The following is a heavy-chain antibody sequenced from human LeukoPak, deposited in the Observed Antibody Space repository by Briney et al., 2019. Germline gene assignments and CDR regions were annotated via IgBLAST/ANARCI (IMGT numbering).Heavy chain of an antibody. J-gene: IGHJ4*02. V-gene: IGHV4-38-2*02. D-gene: IGHD1-1*01. CDR1: GYSISSGYY. CDR2: INHGGST. Sequence: SETLSLTCAVSGYSISSGYYRGWIRQPPGKGLEWIGSINHGGSTYYNPSLKSRVTISVDTSKNQFSLKLSSVTAADTAVYYCARDDLSEGTYFDYWGQGTLVTVSS. CDR3: ARDDLSEGTYFDY.